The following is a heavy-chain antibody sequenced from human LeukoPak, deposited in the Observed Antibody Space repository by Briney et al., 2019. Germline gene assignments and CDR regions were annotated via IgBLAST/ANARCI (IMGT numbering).Heavy chain of an antibody. J-gene: IGHJ4*02. CDR3: ASIDDFWSGYFYY. CDR2: INPNGGGT. CDR1: GYTFTGYY. V-gene: IGHV1-2*02. D-gene: IGHD3-3*01. Sequence: ASVKVSCKASGYTFTGYYMHWVRQAPGQGLEWMGWINPNGGGTNYAQKFQGRVTMTRDTSISTAYMELSRLRSDDTAVYYCASIDDFWSGYFYYWGQGTLVTVSS.